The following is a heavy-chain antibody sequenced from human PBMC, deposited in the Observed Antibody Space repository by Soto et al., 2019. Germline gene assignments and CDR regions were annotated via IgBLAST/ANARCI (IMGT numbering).Heavy chain of an antibody. CDR3: ARAAYYDILTGYRKGGYYYYGMDV. J-gene: IGHJ6*02. CDR1: GGTFSSYT. D-gene: IGHD3-9*01. Sequence: QVQLVQSGAEVKKPGSSVKVSCKASGGTFSSYTISWVRQAPGQGLEWMGRIIPILGIANYAQKFQGRVTITADKSTSTAYMELSSLRSEDTAVYYCARAAYYDILTGYRKGGYYYYGMDVWGQGTTVTVSS. CDR2: IIPILGIA. V-gene: IGHV1-69*02.